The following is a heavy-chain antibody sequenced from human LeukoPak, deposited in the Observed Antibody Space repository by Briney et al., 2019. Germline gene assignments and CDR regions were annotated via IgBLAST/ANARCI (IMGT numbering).Heavy chain of an antibody. Sequence: TGGSLRLSCAASGFTFSSYWMSWVRQAPGKGLEWVANIKQDGSEKYYVDSVKGRFIISRDNAKNSLYLQMNSLRAEDTAVYYCARGGYYDSSGNDYWGQGTLVTVSS. CDR2: IKQDGSEK. CDR3: ARGGYYDSSGNDY. V-gene: IGHV3-7*01. D-gene: IGHD3-22*01. CDR1: GFTFSSYW. J-gene: IGHJ4*02.